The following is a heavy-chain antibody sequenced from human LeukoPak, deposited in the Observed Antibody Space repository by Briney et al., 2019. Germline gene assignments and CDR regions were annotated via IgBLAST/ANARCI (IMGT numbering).Heavy chain of an antibody. CDR3: ARGPIVGITETKGYFDY. CDR1: GFTFSSYD. D-gene: IGHD1-7*01. J-gene: IGHJ4*02. Sequence: GGSLRLSRAASGFTFSSYDMHWVRQAPGRGLEWVSSIGTAADTYSPGSVKGRFTISRENAENSLYLQMNSLRAGDTAVYYCARGPIVGITETKGYFDYWGQGILVTVSS. CDR2: IGTAADT. V-gene: IGHV3-13*01.